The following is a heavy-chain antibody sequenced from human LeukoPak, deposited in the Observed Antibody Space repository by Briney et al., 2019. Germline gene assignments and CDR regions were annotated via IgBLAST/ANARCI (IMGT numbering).Heavy chain of an antibody. CDR3: AKPYSCSWAPAPERGYFDY. D-gene: IGHD6-13*01. V-gene: IGHV3-23*01. CDR1: GFTFSSYA. Sequence: HAGGSLRLSCAASGFTFSSYAMSWVRQAPGKGLEWVATITGSGGNTYYADSVKGRFTISRDNSKNTLYLHMSSLRAEDTAMYYCAKPYSCSWAPAPERGYFDYWGQGTLVTVSS. CDR2: ITGSGGNT. J-gene: IGHJ4*02.